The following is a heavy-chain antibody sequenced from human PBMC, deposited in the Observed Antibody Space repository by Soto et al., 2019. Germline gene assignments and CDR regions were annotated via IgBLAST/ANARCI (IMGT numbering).Heavy chain of an antibody. CDR1: GFTFDSCV. CDR2: ISGSGRYT. Sequence: GGSLRLSCAASGFTFDSCVMSWVRQAPGKGLEWLSLISGSGRYTDYADSVKGRFTISRDNSKNTLYLQMNSLRVEDTAVYYCAKDRASIAARPYYYGMDVRGQGTTVTVSS. J-gene: IGHJ6*02. V-gene: IGHV3-23*01. CDR3: AKDRASIAARPYYYGMDV. D-gene: IGHD6-6*01.